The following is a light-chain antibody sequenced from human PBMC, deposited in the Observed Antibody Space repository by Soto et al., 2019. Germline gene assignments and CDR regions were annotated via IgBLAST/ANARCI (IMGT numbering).Light chain of an antibody. Sequence: QSALTQPPSASGTPGQRVTISCSGSNSIVGSNTVDWYQQLPGTAPKLLIYHNNQRPSGVPDRLSGSKSGTSASLAISGLQSEDEADYYCAAWDDSLNAVVFGGGTKVTVL. V-gene: IGLV1-44*01. CDR3: AAWDDSLNAVV. CDR2: HNN. J-gene: IGLJ2*01. CDR1: NSIVGSNT.